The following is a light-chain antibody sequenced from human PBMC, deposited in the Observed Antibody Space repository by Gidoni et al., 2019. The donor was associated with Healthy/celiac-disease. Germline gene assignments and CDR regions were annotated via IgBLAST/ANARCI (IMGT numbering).Light chain of an antibody. Sequence: DIVMTQSPESLAVSLGERATINCKSSQSVLYSSNNKNYLAWYQQKPGQPPKLLIYWASTRESGVPDRFSGSGSGTDFTLTISSLQAEDVAVYYCQQYYSTLWTFXXXTKVEIK. CDR3: QQYYSTLWT. J-gene: IGKJ1*01. CDR1: QSVLYSSNNKNY. CDR2: WAS. V-gene: IGKV4-1*01.